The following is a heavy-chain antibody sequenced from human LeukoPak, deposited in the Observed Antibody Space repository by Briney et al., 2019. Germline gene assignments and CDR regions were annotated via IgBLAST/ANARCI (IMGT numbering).Heavy chain of an antibody. V-gene: IGHV1-2*06. D-gene: IGHD2-15*01. J-gene: IGHJ3*02. CDR2: INPNSGGT. CDR3: ARPHRRYCSGGSCYSNPHDAFDI. CDR1: GYTFTGYY. Sequence: ASVTVSCKASGYTFTGYYMHWVRQAPGQGPEWMGRINPNSGGTNYAQKFQGRVTMTRDTSISTAYMELSRLRSDDTAVYYCARPHRRYCSGGSCYSNPHDAFDIWGQGTMVTVSS.